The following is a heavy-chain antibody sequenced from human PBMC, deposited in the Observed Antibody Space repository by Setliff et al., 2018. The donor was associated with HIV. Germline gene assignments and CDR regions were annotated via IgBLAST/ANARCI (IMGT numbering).Heavy chain of an antibody. CDR2: IFYSGIT. Sequence: SETLSLTCTVSGGSFTSRSYYWGWIRQPPGKGLEWIGSIFYSGITYYNPSLESRVTISVDTSKNQFSLNLTSVTAADTAVYYCARSKTFYDFWGGYYTHGAFKIWGQGTMVTVSS. D-gene: IGHD3-3*01. CDR1: GGSFTSRSYY. J-gene: IGHJ3*02. CDR3: ARSKTFYDFWGGYYTHGAFKI. V-gene: IGHV4-39*01.